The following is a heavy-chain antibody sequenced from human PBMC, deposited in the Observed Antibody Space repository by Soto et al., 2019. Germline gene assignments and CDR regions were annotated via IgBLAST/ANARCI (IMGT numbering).Heavy chain of an antibody. CDR1: GCSISSGGYY. CDR2: IYYSGST. J-gene: IGHJ3*02. CDR3: ARAVTLGYCSSTSCYGAFDI. Sequence: TLSVTCAVAGCSISSGGYYWSWIRQHQGKGLEWIGYIYYSGSTYYNPSLKSRVTISVDTSKNQFSLKLSSVTAADTAVYYCARAVTLGYCSSTSCYGAFDIWGQGTMVTVSS. V-gene: IGHV4-31*11. D-gene: IGHD2-2*01.